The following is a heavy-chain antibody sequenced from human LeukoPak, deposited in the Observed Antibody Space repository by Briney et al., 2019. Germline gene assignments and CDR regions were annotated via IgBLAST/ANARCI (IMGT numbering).Heavy chain of an antibody. J-gene: IGHJ6*02. V-gene: IGHV1-2*04. CDR2: INPNSGGT. CDR3: ARAGAPYYYYGMDV. CDR1: GGTFSSYA. Sequence: GSSVKVSCKASGGTFSSYAMHWVRQAPGQGLEWMGWINPNSGGTNYAQKFQGWVTMTRDTSISTAYMELSRLRSDDTAVYYCARAGAPYYYYGMDVWGQGTTVTVSS.